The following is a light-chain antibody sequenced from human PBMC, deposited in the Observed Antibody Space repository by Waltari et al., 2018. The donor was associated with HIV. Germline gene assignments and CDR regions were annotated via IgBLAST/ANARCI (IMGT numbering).Light chain of an antibody. J-gene: IGKJ1*01. CDR2: SAS. CDR1: PTISKF. CDR3: QQTYSVPWT. V-gene: IGKV1-39*01. Sequence: IQMTQSPSSLSASVGDRVVVTCRANPTISKFLNWYQHKPGKAPNLLISSASNLHGGVPSRFGGSGSGTDFALTITSLQPEDFALYYCQQTYSVPWTFGQGTKIDIK.